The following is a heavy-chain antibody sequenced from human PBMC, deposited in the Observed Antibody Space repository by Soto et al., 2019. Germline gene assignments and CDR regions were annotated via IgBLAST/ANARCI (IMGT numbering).Heavy chain of an antibody. D-gene: IGHD6-13*01. Sequence: GGSLRLSCAASGFTFSSYAMSWVRQAPGKGLEWVSAISGSGGSTYYADSVKGRFTISRDNSKNTLYLQMNSLRAEDTAVYYCVRTKVAAAGTPTYYGMDVWGQGTTVTVSS. CDR1: GFTFSSYA. CDR2: ISGSGGST. J-gene: IGHJ6*02. V-gene: IGHV3-23*01. CDR3: VRTKVAAAGTPTYYGMDV.